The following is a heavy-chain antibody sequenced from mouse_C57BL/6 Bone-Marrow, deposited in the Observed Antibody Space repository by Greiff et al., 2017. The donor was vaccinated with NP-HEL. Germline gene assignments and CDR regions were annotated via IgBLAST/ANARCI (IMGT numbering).Heavy chain of an antibody. J-gene: IGHJ2*01. D-gene: IGHD1-1*01. CDR2: INSDGGST. CDR1: EYEFPSHD. CDR3: ARPLYYYGSLFDY. V-gene: IGHV5-2*03. Sequence: EVKLVESGGGLVQPGESLKLSCESNEYEFPSHDMSWVRKTPEKRLELVAAINSDGGSTYYPDTMERRFIISRDNTKNTLYLQMSRLKSEDTAMYYCARPLYYYGSLFDYWGQGTTLTVSS.